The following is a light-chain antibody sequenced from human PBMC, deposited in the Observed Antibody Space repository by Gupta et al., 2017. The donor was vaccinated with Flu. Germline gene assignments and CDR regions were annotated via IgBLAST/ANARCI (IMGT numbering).Light chain of an antibody. CDR2: KDT. CDR1: ALPNQY. Sequence: GDALPNQYVYLFQQKPGHAPALLIYKDTERPSGIPERFSASGSGTTVTLTISGVQAEDEADYYCQSADSTISYYVFGTGKKVTVL. CDR3: QSADSTISYYV. V-gene: IGLV3-25*03. J-gene: IGLJ1*01.